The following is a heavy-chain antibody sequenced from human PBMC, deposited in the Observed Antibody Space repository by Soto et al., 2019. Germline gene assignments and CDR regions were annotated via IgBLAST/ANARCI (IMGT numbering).Heavy chain of an antibody. CDR3: AKKGLGSLKTLCSNSDCHYAFDL. CDR2: ISGGGDGT. Sequence: EVQLLESGGGLVQPGGSLRLSCAASGFTFINYAMIWVRQAPGKGLEWVSTISGGGDGTYYADSVKGHFTISRDNSKNTLYLQMNSLRAEDTAIYYCAKKGLGSLKTLCSNSDCHYAFDLWGQGTVVTVSS. V-gene: IGHV3-23*01. D-gene: IGHD2-8*01. J-gene: IGHJ3*01. CDR1: GFTFINYA.